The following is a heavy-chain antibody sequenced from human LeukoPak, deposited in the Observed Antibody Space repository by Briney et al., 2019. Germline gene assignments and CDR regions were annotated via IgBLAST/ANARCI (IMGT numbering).Heavy chain of an antibody. CDR3: AKHADSSGYYYFDDY. Sequence: GGSLRLSCTASGFTFSSYAMSWVRQAPRKGLEWVSAISGSGGSTYYADSVKGRFTISRDNSKNTLYLQMNSLRAEDTAVYYCAKHADSSGYYYFDDYWGQGTLVTVSS. D-gene: IGHD3-22*01. CDR2: ISGSGGST. V-gene: IGHV3-23*01. J-gene: IGHJ4*02. CDR1: GFTFSSYA.